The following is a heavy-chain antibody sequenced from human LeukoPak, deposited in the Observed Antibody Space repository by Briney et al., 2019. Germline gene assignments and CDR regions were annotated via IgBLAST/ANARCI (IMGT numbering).Heavy chain of an antibody. CDR1: GGSISSSSYY. CDR2: IYYSGST. J-gene: IGHJ4*02. D-gene: IGHD2-15*01. CDR3: ARHRTYCSGGSCYFPPFDY. V-gene: IGHV4-39*01. Sequence: SETLSLTRTVSGGSISSSSYYWGWIRQPPGKGLEWIGSIYYSGSTYYNPSLKSRVTISVDTSKNQFSLKLSSVTAADTAVYYCARHRTYCSGGSCYFPPFDYWGQGTLVTVSS.